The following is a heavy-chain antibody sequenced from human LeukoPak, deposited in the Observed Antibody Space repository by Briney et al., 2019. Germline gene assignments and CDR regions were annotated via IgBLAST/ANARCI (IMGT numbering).Heavy chain of an antibody. Sequence: GGSLRLSCAAPGFTFSSYAMSWVRQAPGKGLEWVSAISGSGGSTYYADSVKGRFTISRDNSKNTLYLQMNSPRAEDTAIYSCATGGNFYYSHWGQGTLVTVSS. V-gene: IGHV3-23*01. CDR3: ATGGNFYYSH. CDR1: GFTFSSYA. D-gene: IGHD4-11*01. CDR2: ISGSGGST. J-gene: IGHJ1*01.